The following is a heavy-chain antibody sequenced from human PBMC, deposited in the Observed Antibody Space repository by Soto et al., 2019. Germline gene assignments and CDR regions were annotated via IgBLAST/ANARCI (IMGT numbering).Heavy chain of an antibody. D-gene: IGHD3-3*01. CDR3: ARRQSGYYDFWSGPTPYYYYYYYMDV. CDR2: IYYSGST. J-gene: IGHJ6*03. V-gene: IGHV4-59*08. Sequence: SETLSLTCTVSGGSISSYYWSWIRQPPGKGLEWIGYIYYSGSTNYNPSLKSRVTISVDTSKNQFSLKLSSVTAADTAVYYCARRQSGYYDFWSGPTPYYYYYYYMDVWGKGTTVTVSS. CDR1: GGSISSYY.